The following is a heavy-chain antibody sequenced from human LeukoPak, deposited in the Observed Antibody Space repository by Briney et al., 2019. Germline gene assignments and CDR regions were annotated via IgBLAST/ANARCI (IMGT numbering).Heavy chain of an antibody. D-gene: IGHD3-22*01. Sequence: PGRSLRLSCAASGFTFSSYGMHWVRQAPGKGLEWVAVISYDGSNKYYADSVKGRFTISRDNSKNTLYLQMNSLRAEDTAVYYCAKDRSYYDSSGYYSFPDYWGQGTLVTVSS. CDR1: GFTFSSYG. CDR3: AKDRSYYDSSGYYSFPDY. V-gene: IGHV3-30*18. J-gene: IGHJ4*02. CDR2: ISYDGSNK.